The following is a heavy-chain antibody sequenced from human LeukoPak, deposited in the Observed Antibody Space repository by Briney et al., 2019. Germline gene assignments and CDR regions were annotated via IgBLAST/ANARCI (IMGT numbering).Heavy chain of an antibody. D-gene: IGHD4-11*01. J-gene: IGHJ4*02. CDR1: GFTLSDYW. CDR2: ISPDGRNI. V-gene: IGHV3-74*01. CDR3: VRDGGVTTPYDC. Sequence: TGGSLRLSCAASGFTLSDYWMNWVRHAPGKGPVWVSHISPDGRNIAYADSVKGRFTISRDSAKNTLYLQMNSLRVGDTAVYYCVRDGGVTTPYDCWGQGTLVTVSS.